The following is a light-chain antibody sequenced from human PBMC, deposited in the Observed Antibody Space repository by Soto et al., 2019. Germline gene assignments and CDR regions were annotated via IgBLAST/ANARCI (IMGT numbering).Light chain of an antibody. CDR1: QSVDRY. Sequence: EVVLTQSPDTLSLSPGETATLSCRASQSVDRYVAWYQQKVGQAPRLLMYGISRRATGIPDRFSGSGSGTDFTLTITRLEPEDFAVYYCQQYVTSSPRTFGQGTKVDLK. J-gene: IGKJ1*01. CDR2: GIS. CDR3: QQYVTSSPRT. V-gene: IGKV3-20*01.